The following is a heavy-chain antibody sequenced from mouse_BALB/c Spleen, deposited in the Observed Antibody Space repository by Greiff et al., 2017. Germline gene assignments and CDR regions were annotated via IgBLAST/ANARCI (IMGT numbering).Heavy chain of an antibody. CDR3: TRNYMYNGIFDY. D-gene: IGHD2-14*01. Sequence: VQLQQSGAELVKPGASVKLSCKASGYTFTSYYMYWVKQRPGQGLEWIGEINPSNGGTNFNEKFKSKATLTVDKSSSTAYMQLSSLTSEDSAVFNCTRNYMYNGIFDYWGQGTTLTVSS. J-gene: IGHJ2*01. CDR2: INPSNGGT. CDR1: GYTFTSYY. V-gene: IGHV1S81*02.